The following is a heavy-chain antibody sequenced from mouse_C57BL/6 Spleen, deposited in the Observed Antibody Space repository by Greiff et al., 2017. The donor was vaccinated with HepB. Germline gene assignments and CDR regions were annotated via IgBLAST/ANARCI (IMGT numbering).Heavy chain of an antibody. CDR2: INPSSGYT. CDR3: AREGYYDYDRGAMDY. CDR1: GYTFTSYT. Sequence: LVESGAELARPGASVKMSCKASGYTFTSYTMHWVKQRPGQGLEWIGYINPSSGYTKYNQKFKDKATLTADKSSSTAYMQLSSLTSEDSAVYYCAREGYYDYDRGAMDYWGQGTSVTVSS. D-gene: IGHD2-4*01. J-gene: IGHJ4*01. V-gene: IGHV1-4*01.